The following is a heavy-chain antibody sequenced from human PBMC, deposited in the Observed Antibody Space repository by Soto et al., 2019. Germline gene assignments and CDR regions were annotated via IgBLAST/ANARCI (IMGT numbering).Heavy chain of an antibody. V-gene: IGHV1-69*02. CDR1: GGTFSSYT. CDR2: IIPILGIA. D-gene: IGHD4-17*01. J-gene: IGHJ5*02. CDR3: APSPVTQGFEP. Sequence: QVQLVQSGAEVKKPGSSVKVSCKASGGTFSSYTISWVRQAPGQGLEWMGRIIPILGIANYAQKFQGRVTITADKSTRTAEMELRSLRSEDPAGYYCAPSPVTQGFEPWGQGTLVTVSS.